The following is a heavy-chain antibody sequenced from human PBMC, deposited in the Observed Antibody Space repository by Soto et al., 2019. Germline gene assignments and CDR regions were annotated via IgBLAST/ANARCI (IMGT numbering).Heavy chain of an antibody. V-gene: IGHV3-53*01. D-gene: IGHD3-10*01. Sequence: GVSLRLSCAASGLPVSTNYMSWVRQAPGKGLEWVSVIYNDGKTYYADSVKGRFTISRDASKNTLHLQMDSLRDEDTAEYYCVRPLPSGQNYGMDVWGQGTTVTVSS. CDR1: GLPVSTNY. J-gene: IGHJ6*02. CDR2: IYNDGKT. CDR3: VRPLPSGQNYGMDV.